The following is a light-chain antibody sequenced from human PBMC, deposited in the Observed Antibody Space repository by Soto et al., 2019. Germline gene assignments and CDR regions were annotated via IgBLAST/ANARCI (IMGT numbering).Light chain of an antibody. V-gene: IGKV1-5*01. CDR1: QSISSL. Sequence: DIQMTESPSTLSASVGDRVTITCRASQSISSLLAWYQQKPGKAPKLLIYDASSLESRVPSRFSGSGSGTDFTLTISSLQPDDFATYYCQQYNSYPLTFGGGTKVDNK. J-gene: IGKJ4*01. CDR2: DAS. CDR3: QQYNSYPLT.